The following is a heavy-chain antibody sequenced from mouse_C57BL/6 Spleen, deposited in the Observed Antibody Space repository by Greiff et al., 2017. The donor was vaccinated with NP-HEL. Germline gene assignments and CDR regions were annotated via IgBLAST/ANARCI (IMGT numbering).Heavy chain of an antibody. D-gene: IGHD1-1*01. CDR2: ISSGGSYT. J-gene: IGHJ4*01. CDR3: ARSYYGSSYDYYAMDY. CDR1: GFTFSSYG. Sequence: EVKLMESGGDLVKPGGSLKLSCAASGFTFSSYGMSWVRQPPDKRLEWVATISSGGSYTYYPDSVKGRFTISRDNAKNTLYMQMSSLKSEDTAMYYCARSYYGSSYDYYAMDYWGQGTSVTVSS. V-gene: IGHV5-6*01.